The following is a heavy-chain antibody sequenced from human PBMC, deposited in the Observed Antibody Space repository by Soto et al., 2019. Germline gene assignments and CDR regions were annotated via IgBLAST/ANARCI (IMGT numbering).Heavy chain of an antibody. Sequence: PGGSLRLSCVSSGFTLSMSAVNWVRQAPGKGLEWVSYISDSGDRTYYADSVKGRFTISRDRSKNTVSLQMDSLRAEDTAVYYCAKDRGIIVKAGDAFDVWGQGTKVTVSS. V-gene: IGHV3-23*01. CDR1: GFTLSMSA. CDR3: AKDRGIIVKAGDAFDV. J-gene: IGHJ3*01. CDR2: ISDSGDRT. D-gene: IGHD3-16*02.